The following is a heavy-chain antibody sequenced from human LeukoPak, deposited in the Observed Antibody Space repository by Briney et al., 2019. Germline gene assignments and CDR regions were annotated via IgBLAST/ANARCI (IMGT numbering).Heavy chain of an antibody. CDR2: INPNSGGT. V-gene: IGHV1-2*02. CDR1: GYTFTGYY. Sequence: GASVKVSCKASGYTFTGYYMHWVRQAPGQGLEWMGWINPNSGGTDYAQKFQGRVTMTRDTSISTAYMELSRLRSDDTAVYYCARDTPDSSSWFDYWGQGTLVTVSS. J-gene: IGHJ4*02. D-gene: IGHD6-13*01. CDR3: ARDTPDSSSWFDY.